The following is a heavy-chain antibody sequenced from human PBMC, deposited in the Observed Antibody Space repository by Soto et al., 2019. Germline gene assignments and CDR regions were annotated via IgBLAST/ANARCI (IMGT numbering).Heavy chain of an antibody. CDR3: ARLYGSDIVYYNGMDV. Sequence: GESLKISCKGSGYSFTSYWIGWVRQMPGKGLEWMGIIYPGDSDTRYSPSFQGQVTISADKSISTAYLQWSSLKASDTAMYYCARLYGSDIVYYNGMDVWGQATTVTVSS. CDR1: GYSFTSYW. CDR2: IYPGDSDT. D-gene: IGHD3-10*01. J-gene: IGHJ6*02. V-gene: IGHV5-51*01.